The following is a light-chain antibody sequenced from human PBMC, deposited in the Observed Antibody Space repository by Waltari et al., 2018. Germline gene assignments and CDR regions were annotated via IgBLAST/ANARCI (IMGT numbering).Light chain of an antibody. J-gene: IGLJ2*01. CDR1: HSDIGYYTY. V-gene: IGLV2-14*01. CDR3: AAYTSTNTVI. CDR2: DGT. Sequence: QSALTQPASVSGSPGQSITISCTGTHSDIGYYTYVSWYQQYPGNAPKLMIFDGTRWPSGFSHRFSGSKSGNTASLTISGLQAEDEADYFCAAYTSTNTVIFGGGTKVTVL.